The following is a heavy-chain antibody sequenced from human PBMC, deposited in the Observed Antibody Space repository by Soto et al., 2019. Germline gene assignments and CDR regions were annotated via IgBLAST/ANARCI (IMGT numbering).Heavy chain of an antibody. V-gene: IGHV4-31*03. CDR2: IYYSGST. D-gene: IGHD1-1*01. J-gene: IGHJ4*02. Sequence: QVQLQESGPGLVKPSQTLSLTCTVSGDSISSGGYYWSWIRQHPGKGLEWIGYIYYSGSTYYNPSXKXRXIVSVDTSKNQSSLKVSSVTAADTAVYYCAREATGDWGQGTLVTVSS. CDR1: GDSISSGGYY. CDR3: AREATGD.